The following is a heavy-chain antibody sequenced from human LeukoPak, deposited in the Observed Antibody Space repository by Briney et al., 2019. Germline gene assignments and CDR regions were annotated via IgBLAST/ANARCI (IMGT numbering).Heavy chain of an antibody. Sequence: GGSLRLSCAASGFTFSSYDMNWVRQAPGKGLEWVSSISSSSSYIYYADSVKDRFTISRDNAKNSLYLQTNSLRAEDTAVHYCARDDGFGDIWGQGTMVTVSS. J-gene: IGHJ3*02. CDR2: ISSSSSYI. CDR3: ARDDGFGDI. V-gene: IGHV3-21*01. CDR1: GFTFSSYD. D-gene: IGHD3-10*01.